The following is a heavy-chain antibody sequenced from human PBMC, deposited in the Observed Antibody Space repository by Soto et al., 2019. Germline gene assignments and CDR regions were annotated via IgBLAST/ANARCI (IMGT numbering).Heavy chain of an antibody. CDR1: GGSISSGGYS. V-gene: IGHV4-30-2*01. D-gene: IGHD6-13*01. CDR3: ASLSIAAAADY. CDR2: IYHSGST. Sequence: TLSLTCAVSGGSISSGGYSWSWIRQPPGKGLEWIGYIYHSGSTYYNPSLKSRVTISVDRSKNQLSLKLSSVTAADTAVYYCASLSIAAAADYWGQGTLVTVSS. J-gene: IGHJ4*02.